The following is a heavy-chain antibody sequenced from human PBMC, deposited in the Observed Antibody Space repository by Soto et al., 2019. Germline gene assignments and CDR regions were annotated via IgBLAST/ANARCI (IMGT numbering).Heavy chain of an antibody. V-gene: IGHV3-23*01. CDR3: AKGSPPGFLENIDY. CDR2: ISGSGSNT. Sequence: GGSLRLSCAASVFTFTNYAMSWVRQAPGKGLEWVSGISGSGSNTHYADSVKGRFTISRDNSKNTLYLQMNSLRAEDTAVYYCAKGSPPGFLENIDYWGQGTMVTVSS. D-gene: IGHD3-10*01. CDR1: VFTFTNYA. J-gene: IGHJ4*02.